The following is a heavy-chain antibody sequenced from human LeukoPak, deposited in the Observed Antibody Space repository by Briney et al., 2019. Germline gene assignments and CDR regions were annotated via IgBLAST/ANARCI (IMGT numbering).Heavy chain of an antibody. J-gene: IGHJ4*02. V-gene: IGHV4-39*02. D-gene: IGHD1-1*01. CDR1: GGSISSSYY. Sequence: SETLSLTCTVSGGSISSSYYWGWIRQPPGQGLERIGSTSGSTYYNPSLKSRVTISVDTSKNQFSLSLSSVTAADTAVYYCARDGPWKSDCWGQGTLVTVSS. CDR3: ARDGPWKSDC. CDR2: TSGST.